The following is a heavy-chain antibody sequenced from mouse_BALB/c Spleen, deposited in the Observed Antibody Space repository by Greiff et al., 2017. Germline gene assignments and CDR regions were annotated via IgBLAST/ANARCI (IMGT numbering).Heavy chain of an antibody. CDR2: ISSGGSYT. V-gene: IGHV5-9-3*01. Sequence: EAKLVESGGGLVKPGGSLKLSCAASGFTFSSYAMSWVRQTPEKRLEWVATISSGGSYTYYPDSVKGRFTISRDNAKNTLYLQMSSLRSEDTAMYYCARHGNYDYWGQGTTLTVSS. CDR3: ARHGNYDY. CDR1: GFTFSSYA. D-gene: IGHD2-1*01. J-gene: IGHJ2*01.